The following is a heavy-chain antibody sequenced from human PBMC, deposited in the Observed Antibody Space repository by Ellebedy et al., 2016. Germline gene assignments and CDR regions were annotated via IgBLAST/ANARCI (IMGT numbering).Heavy chain of an antibody. J-gene: IGHJ4*02. Sequence: GESLKISXAASGFTFSHAWVSWVRQAPGKGLEWVGRIQTETEGATTDYAAPVNGRFIISRDDSERTVYLQMNTLKTDDTAVYYCTTDQGGSYFDSWGQGTLVTVS. V-gene: IGHV3-15*01. CDR1: GFTFSHAW. CDR3: TTDQGGSYFDS. D-gene: IGHD5-12*01. CDR2: IQTETEGATT.